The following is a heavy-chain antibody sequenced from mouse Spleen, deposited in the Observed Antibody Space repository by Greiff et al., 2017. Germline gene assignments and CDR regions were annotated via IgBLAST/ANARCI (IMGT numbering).Heavy chain of an antibody. CDR1: GFTFSDYG. V-gene: IGHV5-17*01. CDR3: ARREYGNYVPFAY. D-gene: IGHD2-10*02. Sequence: EVHLVESGGGLVKPGGSLKLSCAASGFTFSDYGMHWVRQAPEKGLEWVAYISSGSSTIYYADTVKGRFTISRDNAKNTLFLQMTSLRSEDTAMYYCARREYGNYVPFAYWGQGTLVTVSA. CDR2: ISSGSSTI. J-gene: IGHJ3*01.